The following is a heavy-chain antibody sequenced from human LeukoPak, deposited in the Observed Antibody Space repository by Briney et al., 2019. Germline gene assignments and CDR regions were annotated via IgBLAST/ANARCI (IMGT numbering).Heavy chain of an antibody. CDR2: IWYDGSNK. V-gene: IGHV3-33*01. D-gene: IGHD3-22*01. CDR1: GFTFSSYG. CDR3: ARTYYYDSIGYYLFDY. Sequence: GGSLRLSCAASGFTFSSYGMHWVRRAPGKGLEWVAVIWYDGSNKYYADSVKGRFTISRDNSKNTLYLQMNSLRAEDTAVYYCARTYYYDSIGYYLFDYWGQGTLVTVSS. J-gene: IGHJ4*02.